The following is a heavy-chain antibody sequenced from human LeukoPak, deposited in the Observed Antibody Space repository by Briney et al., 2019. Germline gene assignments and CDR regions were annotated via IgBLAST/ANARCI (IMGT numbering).Heavy chain of an antibody. D-gene: IGHD3-22*01. J-gene: IGHJ4*02. CDR3: AISYYDSSGYGDY. CDR1: GGSFSGYY. CDR2: INHSGST. V-gene: IGHV4-34*01. Sequence: SETLSLTCAVYGGSFSGYYWSWIRQPPGKGLEWIGEINHSGSTNYNPSLKSRVTISVDTSKNQFSLKLSSVTAADTAVYYCAISYYDSSGYGDYWGQGTLVTVSS.